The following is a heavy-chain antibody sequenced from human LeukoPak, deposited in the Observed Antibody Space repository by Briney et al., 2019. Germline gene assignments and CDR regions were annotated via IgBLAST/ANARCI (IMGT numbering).Heavy chain of an antibody. CDR3: ARDQRGQWLVPGWNYYYGMDV. Sequence: PGGSLRLSCAASTFTISSYWMSWVRQTPGRGLEWVANIKQNGSEKYYVDSVKGRFYISRDNSKNTLYLQMNSLRAEDTAVYYCARDQRGQWLVPGWNYYYGMDVWGQGTTVTVSS. V-gene: IGHV3-7*01. CDR1: TFTISSYW. J-gene: IGHJ6*02. CDR2: IKQNGSEK. D-gene: IGHD6-19*01.